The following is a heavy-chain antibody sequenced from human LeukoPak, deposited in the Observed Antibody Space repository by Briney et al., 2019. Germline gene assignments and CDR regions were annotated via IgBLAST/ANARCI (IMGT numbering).Heavy chain of an antibody. V-gene: IGHV3-64*01. Sequence: AGGSLRLSCAASGFTFSSYAMHWVRQAPGKGLEYVSAISSNGGSTYYANSVKGRFTISRDNSKNTLYLQMGSLRAEDMAVYYCARTLYDFWSGYPPLDPWGQGTLVTVSS. CDR3: ARTLYDFWSGYPPLDP. CDR1: GFTFSSYA. D-gene: IGHD3-3*01. CDR2: ISSNGGST. J-gene: IGHJ5*02.